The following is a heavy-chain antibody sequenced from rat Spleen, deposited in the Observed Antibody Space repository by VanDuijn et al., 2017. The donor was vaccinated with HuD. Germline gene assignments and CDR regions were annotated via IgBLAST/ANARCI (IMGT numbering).Heavy chain of an antibody. D-gene: IGHD4-3*01. V-gene: IGHV5-7*01. CDR1: GFTFSNYG. J-gene: IGHJ4*01. Sequence: EVQLVESGGGLVQPGRSLKLSCAASGFTFSNYGMAWVRQAPKKGLEWVATISYDGSSTYYRDSVKGRFTISRDNAKSTLYLQMDSLRSEDTATYYCARHNSGYGVMDAWGQGASVTVSS. CDR3: ARHNSGYGVMDA. CDR2: ISYDGSST.